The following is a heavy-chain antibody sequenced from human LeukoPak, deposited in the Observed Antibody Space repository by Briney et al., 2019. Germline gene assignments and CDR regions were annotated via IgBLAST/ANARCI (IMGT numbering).Heavy chain of an antibody. V-gene: IGHV1-8*01. CDR2: MNPNSGST. J-gene: IGHJ6*02. Sequence: GASVTVSCKASGYTFTDHDIHWVRQATGRGLEWVGQMNPNSGSTAYAQKFQGRVTMTRDTSISTANIELISLTSGDTALYFCARAVKGGYDFLGSYYYGMDVWGQGTMVTVSS. CDR1: GYTFTDHD. D-gene: IGHD5-12*01. CDR3: ARAVKGGYDFLGSYYYGMDV.